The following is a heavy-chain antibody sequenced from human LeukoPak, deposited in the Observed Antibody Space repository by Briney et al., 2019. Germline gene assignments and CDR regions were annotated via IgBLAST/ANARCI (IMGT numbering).Heavy chain of an antibody. Sequence: ASVKVSCEASGYTFTSYAMNWVRQAPGQGLEWMGWINTNTGNPTYAQGFTGRFVFSLDTSVSTAYLQISSLKAEDTAVYYCARVGCSGGSCFYFDNWGQGTLVTVSS. V-gene: IGHV7-4-1*02. CDR2: INTNTGNP. CDR1: GYTFTSYA. D-gene: IGHD2-15*01. CDR3: ARVGCSGGSCFYFDN. J-gene: IGHJ4*02.